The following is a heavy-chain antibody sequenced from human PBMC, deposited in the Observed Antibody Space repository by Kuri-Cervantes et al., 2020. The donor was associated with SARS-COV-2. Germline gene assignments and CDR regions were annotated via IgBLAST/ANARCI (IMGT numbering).Heavy chain of an antibody. V-gene: IGHV4-34*01. D-gene: IGHD3-22*01. CDR2: INHSGST. CDR3: ARDVRRLRNYYDSSGYPDY. CDR1: GGSFSGYY. Sequence: GSLRLSCAVYGGSFSGYYWSWIRQPPGKELEWIGEINHSGSTNYNPSLKSRVTISVDTSKNQFSLKLSSVTAADTAVYYCARDVRRLRNYYDSSGYPDYWGQGTLVTVSS. J-gene: IGHJ4*02.